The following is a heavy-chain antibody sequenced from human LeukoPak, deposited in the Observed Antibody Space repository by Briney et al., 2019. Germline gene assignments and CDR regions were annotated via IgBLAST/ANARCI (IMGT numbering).Heavy chain of an antibody. Sequence: GGSLRLSCAASGFTFSSYWLHWVRQAPGKGLVGVSRINSDGSSTAYADSVKGRFTISRDNAKNTLYLQMNSLRAEDTAVYYCVRATLIRGVPDSGDWGQGTLVTVSS. CDR1: GFTFSSYW. CDR2: INSDGSST. D-gene: IGHD3-10*01. V-gene: IGHV3-74*01. CDR3: VRATLIRGVPDSGD. J-gene: IGHJ4*02.